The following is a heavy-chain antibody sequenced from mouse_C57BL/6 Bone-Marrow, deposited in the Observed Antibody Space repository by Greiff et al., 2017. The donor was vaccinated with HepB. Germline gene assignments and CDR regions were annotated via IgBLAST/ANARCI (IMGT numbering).Heavy chain of an antibody. CDR2: ISSGGSYT. J-gene: IGHJ2*01. Sequence: EVQRVESGGDLVKPGGSLKLSCAASGFTFSSYGMSWVRQTPDKRLEWVATISSGGSYTYYPDSVKGRFTISRDNAKNTLYLQMSSLKSEDTAMYYCARPTVPLTTVKGGYFDYWGQGTTLTVSS. V-gene: IGHV5-6*01. CDR3: ARPTVPLTTVKGGYFDY. CDR1: GFTFSSYG. D-gene: IGHD1-1*01.